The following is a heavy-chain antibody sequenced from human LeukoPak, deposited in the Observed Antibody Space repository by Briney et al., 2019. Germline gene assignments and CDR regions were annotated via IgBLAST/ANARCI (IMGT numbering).Heavy chain of an antibody. CDR2: IYPGDFDT. D-gene: IGHD3-22*01. CDR1: GYSFTTYW. V-gene: IGHV5-51*01. CDR3: ARRYYYDSATYALRGPYYFDY. Sequence: GEPLKISCKGSGYSFTTYWIAWVRQVPGKGLEWMGIIYPGDFDTRYSPSFQGQVTISADKSINTAYLQWSSLRASDSAMYYCARRYYYDSATYALRGPYYFDYWGQGTLVTVSS. J-gene: IGHJ4*02.